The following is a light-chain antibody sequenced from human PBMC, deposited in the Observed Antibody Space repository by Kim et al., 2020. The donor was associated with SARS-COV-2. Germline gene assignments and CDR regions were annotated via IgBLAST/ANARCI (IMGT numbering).Light chain of an antibody. Sequence: LSPGERATLSCRASQNVVANYLAWYQQKPGQAPRLLIYGASSRATGIPDRFSGSGSGTDLTLTISRLEPEDFAVYYCLQYISSPRSFGQGTKLEI. V-gene: IGKV3-20*01. CDR2: GAS. CDR1: QNVVANY. J-gene: IGKJ2*03. CDR3: LQYISSPRS.